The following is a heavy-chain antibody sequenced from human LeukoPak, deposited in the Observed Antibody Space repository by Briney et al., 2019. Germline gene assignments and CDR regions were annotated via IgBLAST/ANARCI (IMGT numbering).Heavy chain of an antibody. J-gene: IGHJ3*02. CDR1: EFTFSSYW. V-gene: IGHV3-7*01. Sequence: PGGSLRLSCAASEFTFSSYWMNWVRQAPGKGLEWVANINPDGSQRKYVDSVKGRFTISRDNAKNTLYLQMNSLRAEDTAVYYCASWSQGGAFDIWGQGTMVTVSS. CDR2: INPDGSQR. CDR3: ASWSQGGAFDI. D-gene: IGHD3-16*01.